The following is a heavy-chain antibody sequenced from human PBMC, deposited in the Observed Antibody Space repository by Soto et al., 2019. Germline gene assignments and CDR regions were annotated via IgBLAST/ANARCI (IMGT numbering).Heavy chain of an antibody. D-gene: IGHD4-17*01. CDR3: ARESMTTVTTMHFQH. V-gene: IGHV1-3*01. CDR1: GYTFTSYA. Sequence: QVQLVQSGAEVKKPGASVKVSCKASGYTFTSYAMHWVRQAPGQRLEWMGWINAGNGNTKYSQKFQGRVTITRDTSASTAYMELSSLRSEDTAVYYCARESMTTVTTMHFQHWGQGTLVTVSS. J-gene: IGHJ1*01. CDR2: INAGNGNT.